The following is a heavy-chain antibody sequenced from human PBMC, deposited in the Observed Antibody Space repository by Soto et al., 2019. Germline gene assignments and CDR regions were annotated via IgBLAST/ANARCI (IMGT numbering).Heavy chain of an antibody. D-gene: IGHD3-3*01. CDR1: GFTFSSYW. Sequence: GGSLRLSCAASGFTFSSYWMSWVRQAPGKGLEWVANIKQDGSEKYYVDSVKGRFTISRDNAKNSLYLQMNSLRAEDTAVYYCARDTTYYDFWSGYYYYYYYGMDVWGQGTTVTVSS. CDR3: ARDTTYYDFWSGYYYYYYYGMDV. J-gene: IGHJ6*02. CDR2: IKQDGSEK. V-gene: IGHV3-7*01.